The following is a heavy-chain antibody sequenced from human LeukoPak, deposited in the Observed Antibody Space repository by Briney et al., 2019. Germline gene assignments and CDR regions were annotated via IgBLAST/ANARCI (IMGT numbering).Heavy chain of an antibody. CDR2: ISGGGGST. CDR3: AKDLRHFGDIVVVTADFDY. CDR1: GFTFSSYA. V-gene: IGHV3-23*01. J-gene: IGHJ4*02. Sequence: PGGSLRLSCAATGFTFSSYAMSWVRQTPGKGLEWVSAISGGGGSTYYADSVKGRFTISRDNSKNTLYLQMNSLRAEDTATYYCAKDLRHFGDIVVVTADFDYWGQGTLVTVSS. D-gene: IGHD2-21*02.